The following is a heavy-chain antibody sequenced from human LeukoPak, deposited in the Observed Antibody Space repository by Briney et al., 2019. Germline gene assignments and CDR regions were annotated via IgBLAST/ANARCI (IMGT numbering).Heavy chain of an antibody. V-gene: IGHV3-11*01. J-gene: IGHJ4*02. CDR1: GFTFSDYY. CDR2: ISPSGSTI. D-gene: IGHD3-16*01. CDR3: TREPPLGAYYFQF. Sequence: KPGGSLRLSCAASGFTFSDYYMSWIRQAPGKGLEWVSYISPSGSTIHYADSVEGRFTISRDNAKNSLYLQMNSLRAGDTAVYYCTREPPLGAYYFQFWGQGTLVIVSS.